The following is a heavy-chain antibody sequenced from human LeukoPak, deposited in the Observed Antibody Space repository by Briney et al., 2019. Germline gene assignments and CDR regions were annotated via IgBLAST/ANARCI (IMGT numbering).Heavy chain of an antibody. Sequence: GGSLRLSCAASGFTFSSYWMSWVRQAPGKGLEWVANIQPDGSETYYVDSLKGRFTISRDNAKNSLNLQMNSLRAEDTAVYYCARARSGYAFDIWGQGTMVTVSS. V-gene: IGHV3-7*01. CDR1: GFTFSSYW. CDR3: ARARSGYAFDI. CDR2: IQPDGSET. J-gene: IGHJ3*02.